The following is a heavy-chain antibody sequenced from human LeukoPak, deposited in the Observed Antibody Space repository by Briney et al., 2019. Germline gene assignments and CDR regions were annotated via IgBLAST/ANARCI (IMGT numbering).Heavy chain of an antibody. CDR1: GYTFTDYY. V-gene: IGHV1-46*01. D-gene: IGHD1/OR15-1a*01. J-gene: IGHJ4*02. CDR3: ARQQAIQYLNFDY. Sequence: ASVKVSCKASGYTFTDYYIHWLRQAPGEGPDWMGMINLIAGLTHLAPKFQGRVTMTRDTSTSTVYLDLTSLGFDDTAVYYCARQQAIQYLNFDYWGQGALVAVSS. CDR2: INLIAGLT.